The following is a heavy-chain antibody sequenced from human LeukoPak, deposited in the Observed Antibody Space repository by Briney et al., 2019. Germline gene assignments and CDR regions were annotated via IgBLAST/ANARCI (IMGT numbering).Heavy chain of an antibody. V-gene: IGHV4-39*01. CDR1: GXSISGSSYY. CDR3: ARLYYYYGMDV. J-gene: IGHJ6*02. CDR2: KYYSGNS. Sequence: SETLSLTCTVSGXSISGSSYYWGWIRQPPGKGLELIGSKYYSGNSYYNPSLKSRASISVDTSKNQFSLKLSSVTAADTAVYYCARLYYYYGMDVWGQGTSVTVSS.